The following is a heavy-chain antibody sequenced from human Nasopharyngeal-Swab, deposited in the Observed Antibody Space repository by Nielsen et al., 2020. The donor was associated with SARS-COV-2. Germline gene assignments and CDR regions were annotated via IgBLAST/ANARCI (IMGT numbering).Heavy chain of an antibody. J-gene: IGHJ6*02. Sequence: SETLSLTCAVSGGSISSSNWWSWVRQPPGKGLEWIGEIYHSGSTNYNPSLKSRVTISVDKSKNQFSLKLSSVTAADTAVYYCATEPRKITIFGVVTSPGYYGMDVWGQGTTVTVSS. V-gene: IGHV4-4*02. CDR1: GGSISSSNW. D-gene: IGHD3-3*01. CDR3: ATEPRKITIFGVVTSPGYYGMDV. CDR2: IYHSGST.